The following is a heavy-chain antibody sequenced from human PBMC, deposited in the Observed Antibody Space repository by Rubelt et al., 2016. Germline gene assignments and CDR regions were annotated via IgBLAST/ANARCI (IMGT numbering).Heavy chain of an antibody. J-gene: IGHJ4*02. D-gene: IGHD1-1*01. CDR3: GHNEYASGWNGLAD. CDR2: ISWDDDR. Sequence: QITLTESGPTLVKPTQTLTLTCTFSAFSLSRGVGVGWIRQPPGRALDWLALISWDDDRRYSPSLRSSLTITKDTSRNQVVLTLTKVDAVETATNCCGHNEYASGWNGLADWGQGALVTVSP. CDR1: AFSLSRGVG. V-gene: IGHV2-5*02.